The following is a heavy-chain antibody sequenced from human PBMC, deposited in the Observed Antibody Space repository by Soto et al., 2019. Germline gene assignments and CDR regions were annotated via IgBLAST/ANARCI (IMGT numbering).Heavy chain of an antibody. CDR3: ARHGPLSNNWNQLDY. J-gene: IGHJ4*02. D-gene: IGHD1-1*01. CDR2: IYYNGNT. V-gene: IGHV4-39*01. Sequence: SETLSLTCTVSGGSISSSPYYWGWIRQPPGKGLEWIGNIYYNGNTFYNPSLKSRVTISIDTSKNQFSLKLSSVTAADTAVYYCARHGPLSNNWNQLDYWGQGTLVTISS. CDR1: GGSISSSPYY.